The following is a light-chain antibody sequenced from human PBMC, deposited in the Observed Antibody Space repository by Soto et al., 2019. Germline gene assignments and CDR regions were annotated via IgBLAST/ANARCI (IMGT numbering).Light chain of an antibody. CDR1: QSVTSH. Sequence: EIVLTQSPATLSVSPGESATLSCRASQSVTSHLAWYQQKPGQAPRLLIFGASTRATGIPARFSGRGSGTEFSLTISSLQSEDSAVYYCQQYNKWPLTFGGGTKVEIK. J-gene: IGKJ4*01. V-gene: IGKV3-15*01. CDR2: GAS. CDR3: QQYNKWPLT.